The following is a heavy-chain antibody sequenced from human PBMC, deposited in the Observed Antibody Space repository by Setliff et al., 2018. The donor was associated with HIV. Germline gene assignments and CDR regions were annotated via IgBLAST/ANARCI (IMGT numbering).Heavy chain of an antibody. CDR3: ARGDAMTSLGAFDI. J-gene: IGHJ3*02. Sequence: SETLSLTCTDSGGSITSGGFYWSWIRQYPQKGPEWIGYIYYSGGTYYNPSLKSRVTMSVDTSKNQFPLKLSSVTTADTAVYYCARGDAMTSLGAFDIWGQGTMVTVSS. D-gene: IGHD2-2*01. V-gene: IGHV4-31*03. CDR2: IYYSGGT. CDR1: GGSITSGGFY.